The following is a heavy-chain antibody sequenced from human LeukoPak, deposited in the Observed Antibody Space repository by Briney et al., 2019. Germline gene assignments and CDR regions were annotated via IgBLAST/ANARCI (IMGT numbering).Heavy chain of an antibody. D-gene: IGHD2-2*01. J-gene: IGHJ4*02. V-gene: IGHV3-23*01. CDR2: ISGSGGST. Sequence: SGGSLRLSCAASGFTFSSYAMSWVRQAPGKGLEWVSAISGSGGSTYYADSVKGRFTISRDNSKNTLYLQMNSLRAEDTAVYYCAKDLYCSSTSCSATFDYWGQGTLVTVSS. CDR3: AKDLYCSSTSCSATFDY. CDR1: GFTFSSYA.